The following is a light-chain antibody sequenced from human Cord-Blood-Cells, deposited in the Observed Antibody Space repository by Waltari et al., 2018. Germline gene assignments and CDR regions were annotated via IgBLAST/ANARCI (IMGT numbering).Light chain of an antibody. CDR1: QSISSY. J-gene: IGKJ3*01. Sequence: DIQMTQSPSSLSASVGDSVTITCRASQSISSYLNWYQTKPGKAPKLLIYAASSLQSGVPSRFSGSVSGTDFTLTISRLQPEYFATYYCQQSYSTPFTFGPGTKVDIK. CDR2: AAS. CDR3: QQSYSTPFT. V-gene: IGKV1-39*01.